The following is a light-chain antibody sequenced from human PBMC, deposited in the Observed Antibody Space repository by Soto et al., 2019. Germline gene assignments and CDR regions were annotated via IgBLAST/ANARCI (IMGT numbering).Light chain of an antibody. CDR2: EAS. J-gene: IGKJ3*01. Sequence: PGDRVTLSCRASQSVSNYLSWYQQKPGQAPRLLIYEASKSATGIPARFSGSGSGTDFTLTISSLETEDFAVYFCQQYSRWPRETFGPGTKVDIK. CDR3: QQYSRWPRET. CDR1: QSVSNY. V-gene: IGKV3-11*01.